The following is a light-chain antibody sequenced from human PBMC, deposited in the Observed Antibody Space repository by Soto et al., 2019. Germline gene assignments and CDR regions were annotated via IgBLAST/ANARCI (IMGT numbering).Light chain of an antibody. CDR3: QQYNNWPLT. J-gene: IGKJ4*01. Sequence: EIVMTQSPATLSVSPGERATLSCRASQSVSSNLAWYQQKPGQAPRLLIYGASTRATGIPARFSGSGSGAGFTLTISSLRCEGFAVYYCQQYNNWPLTFGGGTKVEIK. V-gene: IGKV3-15*01. CDR1: QSVSSN. CDR2: GAS.